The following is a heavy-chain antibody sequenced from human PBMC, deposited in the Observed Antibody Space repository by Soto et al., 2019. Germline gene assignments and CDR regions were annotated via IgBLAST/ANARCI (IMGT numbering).Heavy chain of an antibody. V-gene: IGHV1-69*13. CDR1: GGTFSSDS. J-gene: IGHJ4*02. CDR3: ARPGGLDRDFNY. Sequence: GASVKVSCKASGGTFSSDSFSWVRQAPGQGLEWMGGIIPMFDTPIYAQKFQDRVSITADESTSTAYMQLSSLRSGDTAVYYCARPGGLDRDFNYWGQGSLVTVSS. D-gene: IGHD2-15*01. CDR2: IIPMFDTP.